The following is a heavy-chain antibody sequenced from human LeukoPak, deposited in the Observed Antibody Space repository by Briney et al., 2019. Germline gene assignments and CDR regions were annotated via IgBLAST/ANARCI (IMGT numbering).Heavy chain of an antibody. Sequence: SQTLSLTCTVSGGSISSGDFYWSWLRQPPGKGLEWIGYIYYSGATYDSGSTYYNPSLKSRVTISIDTSKNQFSLKLSSVTAADTAVYYCAGGSGSYQPWGRGTLVTVSS. CDR1: GGSISSGDFY. CDR3: AGGSGSYQP. J-gene: IGHJ5*02. D-gene: IGHD3-10*01. CDR2: IYYSGATYDSGST. V-gene: IGHV4-30-4*01.